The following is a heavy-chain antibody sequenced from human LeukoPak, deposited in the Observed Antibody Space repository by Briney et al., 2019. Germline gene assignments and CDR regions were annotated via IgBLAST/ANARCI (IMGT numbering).Heavy chain of an antibody. V-gene: IGHV4-59*01. Sequence: SETLSLTCTVSGVSISSYYWSWIRQPPGKGLEWIGYIYYSGSTNYNPSLKSRVTISVDTSKNQFSLKLSSVTAADTAVYYCARGQGATYHWGQGTLVTVSS. CDR2: IYYSGST. CDR1: GVSISSYY. D-gene: IGHD1-26*01. CDR3: ARGQGATYH. J-gene: IGHJ5*02.